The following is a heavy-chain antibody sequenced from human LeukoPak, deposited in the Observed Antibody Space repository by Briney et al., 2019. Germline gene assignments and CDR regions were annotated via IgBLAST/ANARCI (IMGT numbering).Heavy chain of an antibody. D-gene: IGHD3-3*01. J-gene: IGHJ4*02. Sequence: TGGSLRLSCVASGFTFSSYSMSWVRQAPGKGLEWVAFIRYDGSNKYYADSVKGRFTISRDNSKNTLYLQMNSLRAEDTAVYYCAKSQIFGVVLVDYWGQGTLVTVSS. CDR1: GFTFSSYS. CDR2: IRYDGSNK. V-gene: IGHV3-30*02. CDR3: AKSQIFGVVLVDY.